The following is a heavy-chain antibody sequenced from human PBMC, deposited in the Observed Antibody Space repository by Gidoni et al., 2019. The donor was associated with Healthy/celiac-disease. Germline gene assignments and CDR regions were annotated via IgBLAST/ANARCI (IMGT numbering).Heavy chain of an antibody. CDR3: AKAYYDSSGGGAFDI. CDR1: AFTFDDYA. V-gene: IGHV3-9*01. J-gene: IGHJ3*02. D-gene: IGHD3-22*01. Sequence: EVPLVESGGGLVQPARSLRPSCAASAFTFDDYAMHWVRQAPGKGLEWVSGISWNSGSIGYADSVKGRFTISRDNAKNSLYLQMNSLRAEDTALYYCAKAYYDSSGGGAFDIWGQGTMVTVSS. CDR2: ISWNSGSI.